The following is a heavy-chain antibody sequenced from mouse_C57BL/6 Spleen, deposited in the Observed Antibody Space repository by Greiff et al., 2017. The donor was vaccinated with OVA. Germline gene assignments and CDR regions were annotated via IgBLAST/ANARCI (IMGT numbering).Heavy chain of an antibody. V-gene: IGHV6-3*01. J-gene: IGHJ3*01. CDR1: GFTFSNYW. Sequence: EVTLVESGGGLVQPGGSMKLSCVASGFTFSNYWMNWVRQSPEQGLEWVAQIRLKSDNYATHYAESVKGRFTISRDDSKSSVYLQMNNLRAEDTGIYYCTIYGSWFAYWGQGTLVTVSA. CDR3: TIYGSWFAY. D-gene: IGHD1-1*01. CDR2: IRLKSDNYAT.